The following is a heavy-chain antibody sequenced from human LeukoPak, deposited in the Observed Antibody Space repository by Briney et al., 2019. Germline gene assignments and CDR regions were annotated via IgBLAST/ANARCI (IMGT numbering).Heavy chain of an antibody. J-gene: IGHJ3*02. V-gene: IGHV4-34*01. CDR2: INHSGST. CDR1: GGSFSGYY. CDR3: AGDAGLYASSGPQGAFDI. D-gene: IGHD3-22*01. Sequence: SETLSLTCAVYGGSFSGYYWSWIRQPPGKGLEWIGEINHSGSTNYNPSLKSRVTISVDTSKNQFSLKLSSVTAADTAVYYCAGDAGLYASSGPQGAFDIWGQGAMVTVSS.